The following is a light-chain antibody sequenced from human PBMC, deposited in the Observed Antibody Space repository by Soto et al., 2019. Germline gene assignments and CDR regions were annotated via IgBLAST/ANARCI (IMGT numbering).Light chain of an antibody. CDR1: SSDIGSYNY. J-gene: IGLJ2*01. V-gene: IGLV2-14*03. CDR2: DVN. Sequence: QSALTQPASVSGSPGQSITISCTGTSSDIGSYNYVSWYQQHPGEVPRLMIYDVNNRPSGVSNRFSGSKSGNTASLTISGLQAEDEADYYCGSYTSDNTLVFGGGTKLTVL. CDR3: GSYTSDNTLV.